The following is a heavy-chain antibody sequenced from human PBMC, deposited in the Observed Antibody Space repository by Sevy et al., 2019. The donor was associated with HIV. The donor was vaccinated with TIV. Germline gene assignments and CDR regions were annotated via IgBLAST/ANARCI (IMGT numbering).Heavy chain of an antibody. J-gene: IGHJ4*02. D-gene: IGHD1-26*01. CDR1: GGSITSLY. Sequence: SETLSLTCTVSGGSITSLYWNWIRQPPGKGLEWIANIYYNGHINYNPSLKSRVTLSLDTSTNQFSLRLSSVTAADMAMYYCAGENAWGRGYSWGQGTLVTVSS. CDR3: AGENAWGRGYS. V-gene: IGHV4-59*08. CDR2: IYYNGHI.